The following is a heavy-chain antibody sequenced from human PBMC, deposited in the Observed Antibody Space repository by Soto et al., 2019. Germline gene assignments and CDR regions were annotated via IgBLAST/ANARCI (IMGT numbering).Heavy chain of an antibody. Sequence: PSETLSLTCTVSGDSVSSGGYYWSWIRQPPGKGLEWIGYIYYSGSTNYNPSLKSRVTISVDTSKNQFSLKLSSVTAADTAVYYCARGYSSDVIYYGMDVWGQGTTVTVSS. CDR3: ARGYSSDVIYYGMDV. CDR1: GDSVSSGGYY. J-gene: IGHJ6*02. D-gene: IGHD6-19*01. CDR2: IYYSGST. V-gene: IGHV4-61*08.